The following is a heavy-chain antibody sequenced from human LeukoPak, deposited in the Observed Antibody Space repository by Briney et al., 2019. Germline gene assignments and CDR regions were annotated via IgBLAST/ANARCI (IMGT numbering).Heavy chain of an antibody. J-gene: IGHJ4*02. Sequence: ETLSLTCAVYGGSFSGYYWSWIRQPPGKGLEWVSAISGSGGSTYYADSVKGRSTISRDSSKNTLHLQMNSLRAEDTAVYYCAKDRGVVDYWGQGTLVTVSS. CDR2: ISGSGGST. CDR3: AKDRGVVDY. D-gene: IGHD3-10*01. CDR1: GGSFSGYY. V-gene: IGHV3-23*01.